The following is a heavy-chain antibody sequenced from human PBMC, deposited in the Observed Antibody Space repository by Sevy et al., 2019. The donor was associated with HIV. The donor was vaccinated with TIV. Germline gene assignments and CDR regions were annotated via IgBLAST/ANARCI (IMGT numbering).Heavy chain of an antibody. CDR3: ATFDTNFGPRFAP. CDR2: AHYSGRP. V-gene: IGHV4-59*02. Sequence: SETLSLKCSVSGGSVNNHYWTWIRQSPGKGLEWLGYAHYSGRPEYNPTFKSRLTISLDMPKNRLSLQLDYVTAADSAICYCATFDTNFGPRFAPWGQGTLVTVSS. J-gene: IGHJ5*02. CDR1: GGSVNNHY. D-gene: IGHD4-4*01.